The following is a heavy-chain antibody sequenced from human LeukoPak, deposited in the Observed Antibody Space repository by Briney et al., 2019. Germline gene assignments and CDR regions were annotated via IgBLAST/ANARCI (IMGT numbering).Heavy chain of an antibody. CDR3: ARLRGGSYGWAFHDAFDI. D-gene: IGHD1-26*01. Sequence: GASVKVSCKASGYTFINYYMHWVRQAPGQGLEWMGIINPSGGTTSYAQNFQGRVTMTRDMSTSTVYMELSSLRSEDTAVYYCARLRGGSYGWAFHDAFDIWGQGTMVTVSS. CDR1: GYTFINYY. J-gene: IGHJ3*02. CDR2: INPSGGTT. V-gene: IGHV1-46*01.